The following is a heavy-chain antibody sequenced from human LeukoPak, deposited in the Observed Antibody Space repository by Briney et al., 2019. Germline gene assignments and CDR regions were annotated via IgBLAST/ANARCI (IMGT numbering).Heavy chain of an antibody. CDR2: IYHSGST. D-gene: IGHD6-13*01. V-gene: IGHV4-38-2*02. CDR1: GYSISSGYY. CDR3: ARAHSIKAAGTPNSYYYYYYMDV. J-gene: IGHJ6*03. Sequence: SETLSLTCTVSGYSISSGYYWGWIRQPPGKGLEWIGSIYHSGSTYYNLSLKSRVTISVDTSKNQFSLKLSSVTAADTAVYYCARAHSIKAAGTPNSYYYYYYMDVWGKGTTVTVSS.